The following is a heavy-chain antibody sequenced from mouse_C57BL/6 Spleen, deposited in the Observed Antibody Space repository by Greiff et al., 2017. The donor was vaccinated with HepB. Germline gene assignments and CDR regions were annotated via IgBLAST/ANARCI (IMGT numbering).Heavy chain of an antibody. Sequence: QVQLQQPGAELVKPGASVKLSCKASGYTFTSYWMHWVKQRPGQGLEWIGMIHPNSGSTNYNEKFKSKATLTVDKSSSTAYMQLSSLTSDDSAVYYCARSRGSSYFDYWGQGTTLTVSS. CDR3: ARSRGSSYFDY. CDR1: GYTFTSYW. D-gene: IGHD1-1*01. V-gene: IGHV1-64*01. J-gene: IGHJ2*01. CDR2: IHPNSGST.